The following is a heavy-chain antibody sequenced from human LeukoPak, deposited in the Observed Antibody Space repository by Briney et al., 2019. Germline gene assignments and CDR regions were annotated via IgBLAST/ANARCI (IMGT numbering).Heavy chain of an antibody. J-gene: IGHJ4*02. D-gene: IGHD3-22*01. CDR3: AREKGYDSSGYYYVSPPLDY. CDR1: GFTFSSYE. Sequence: GGSLRLSCAASGFTFSSYEMNWVRQAPGKGLEWVSYISSSGSTIYYADSVKGRFTISRDNAKNSLYLQMNSLRAEDTAVYYCAREKGYDSSGYYYVSPPLDYWGQGTLVTVSS. V-gene: IGHV3-48*03. CDR2: ISSSGSTI.